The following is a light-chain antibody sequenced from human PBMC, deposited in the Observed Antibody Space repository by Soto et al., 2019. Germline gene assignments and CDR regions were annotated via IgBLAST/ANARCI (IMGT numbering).Light chain of an antibody. J-gene: IGKJ2*01. CDR3: MQATQPYT. V-gene: IGKV2-24*01. Sequence: DTVMTQTPLSLPVTLGQPASISCRSSQSLVHRDGNTYLSWLQQRPGQPPRLLIYMISNRFSGVPDRFSGSGAGTAFTLKISRVEAEDVGVYYCMQATQPYTFGQGTKLEIK. CDR2: MIS. CDR1: QSLVHRDGNTY.